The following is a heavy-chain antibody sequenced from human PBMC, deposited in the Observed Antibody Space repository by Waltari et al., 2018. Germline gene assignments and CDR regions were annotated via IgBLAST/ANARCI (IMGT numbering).Heavy chain of an antibody. CDR1: GGSFSGYY. D-gene: IGHD5-12*01. V-gene: IGHV4-34*01. Sequence: QVQLQQWGAGLLKPSETLSLTCAVYGGSFSGYYWSWIRQPPGKVREWSGEINNSESTNYNPSVNSRVTISVDTSKNQFSLKLSSVTAADTAVYYCARGRGGYDLLRGMDVWGQGTTVTVSS. CDR2: INNSEST. J-gene: IGHJ6*02. CDR3: ARGRGGYDLLRGMDV.